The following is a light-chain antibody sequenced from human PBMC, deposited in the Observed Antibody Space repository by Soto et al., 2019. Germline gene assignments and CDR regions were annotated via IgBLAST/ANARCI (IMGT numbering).Light chain of an antibody. Sequence: SYELTQPPSVSVAPEKTARITCGGNNIGSKRVNWYRQKPGQAPVLVIYYDSDRPSGIPERFSGSNSGNTATLTISRVAEGDEADYYCQVWDITTDHYVFGTGTKLTVL. J-gene: IGLJ1*01. CDR1: NIGSKR. CDR3: QVWDITTDHYV. CDR2: YDS. V-gene: IGLV3-21*04.